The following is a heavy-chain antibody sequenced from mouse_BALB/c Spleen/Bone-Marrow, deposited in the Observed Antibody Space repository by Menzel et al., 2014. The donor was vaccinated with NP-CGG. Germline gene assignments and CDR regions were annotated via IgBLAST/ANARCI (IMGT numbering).Heavy chain of an antibody. Sequence: QVHVKQSGLARLGPGNSVKLSGRASAYTFTTNGMNWVKQRLGQGLEWIGMIDPSTSETRLNQKFKDKATLIVDKSSNTAYMQLSSLTSEDSAVYYCARRTLAMDYWGQGTSVTVSS. CDR1: AYTFTTNG. CDR3: ARRTLAMDY. J-gene: IGHJ4*01. CDR2: IDPSTSET. V-gene: IGHV1-59*01.